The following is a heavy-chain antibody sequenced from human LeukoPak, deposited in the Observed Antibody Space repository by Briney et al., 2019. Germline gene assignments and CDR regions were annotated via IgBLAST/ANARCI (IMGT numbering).Heavy chain of an antibody. CDR2: IKQDGGEK. V-gene: IGHV3-7*01. J-gene: IGHJ4*02. D-gene: IGHD3-3*01. CDR3: ARDRNTDFWSGYYTNYFDY. CDR1: EFIFSNYW. Sequence: GGSLRLSCAASEFIFSNYWMTWVRHAPGKGLEWVATIKQDGGEKYYVDSVKGRFTISRDNAKNSLSLQMSSLRAEDTAVYYCARDRNTDFWSGYYTNYFDYWGQGTLVIVSS.